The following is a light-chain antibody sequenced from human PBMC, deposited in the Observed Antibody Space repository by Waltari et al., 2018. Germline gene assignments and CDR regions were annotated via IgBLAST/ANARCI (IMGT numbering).Light chain of an antibody. V-gene: IGLV2-14*03. CDR2: DVN. Sequence: QSALTQPASVSGSPGQSITISCTGSSSDVGGDDSVSWYEDHPGQAPKVLIYDVNRRPQGVSDRFSGSTSGNAASRTISGLQTEDEATFYCSAQSTKKGVIFGGGTKVTVL. CDR1: SSDVGGDDS. J-gene: IGLJ2*01. CDR3: SAQSTKKGVI.